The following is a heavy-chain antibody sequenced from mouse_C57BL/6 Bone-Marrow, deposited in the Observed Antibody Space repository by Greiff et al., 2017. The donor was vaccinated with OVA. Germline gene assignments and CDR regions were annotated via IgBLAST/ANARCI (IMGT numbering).Heavy chain of an antibody. CDR2: IDPENDTT. Sequence: EVQLVESVAELVRPGASVKLSCTASGFNIKHTYMHWVKQRPEQGLEWIGRIDPENDTTIYAPKFQGKATMTADTSSDTAYLLICGQSAEYSGVNCCSRRTFGSCFYAMDYGGQGTSVTVSS. J-gene: IGHJ4*01. CDR3: SRRTFGSCFYAMDY. V-gene: IGHV14-3*01. CDR1: GFNIKHTY. D-gene: IGHD1-1*01.